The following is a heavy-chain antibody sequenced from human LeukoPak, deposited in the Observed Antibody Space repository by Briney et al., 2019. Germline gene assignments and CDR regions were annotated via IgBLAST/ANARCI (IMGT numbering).Heavy chain of an antibody. Sequence: GSSVKVSCKASGGTFSSYAISWVRQAPGQGLEWMGRIIPILGIANYAQKFQGRVTITADKSTSTAYMELSSLRSEDTAVYYCARDLTFYYYYGMDVWGQGTTVTVSS. V-gene: IGHV1-69*04. CDR3: ARDLTFYYYYGMDV. CDR1: GGTFSSYA. J-gene: IGHJ6*02. CDR2: IIPILGIA.